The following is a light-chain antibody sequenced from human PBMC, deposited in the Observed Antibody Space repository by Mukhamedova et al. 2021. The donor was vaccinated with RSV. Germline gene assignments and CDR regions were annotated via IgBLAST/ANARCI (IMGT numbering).Light chain of an antibody. V-gene: IGKV1-33*01. J-gene: IGKJ3*01. Sequence: WYQRRVHGKAPRLLIYDASNFESGVPSRFSGSASGTHFSFTINSLQAEDTATYYCQQYDSLPFTFGPGTKVDI. CDR3: QQYDSLPFT. CDR2: DAS.